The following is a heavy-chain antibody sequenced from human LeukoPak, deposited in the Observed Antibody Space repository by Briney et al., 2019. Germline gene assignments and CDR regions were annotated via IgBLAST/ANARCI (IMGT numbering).Heavy chain of an antibody. CDR3: ATHNLFRFEY. Sequence: GGSLRLSCEASGFTFKFYGMSWVRQAPGKGLEWVANINEDGSAQYYMDSVEGRFTVSRDNAKNSLYLQVNTLRPEDTAVYYCATHNLFRFEYWGQGTLVTVRS. CDR1: GFTFKFYG. D-gene: IGHD2-21*01. J-gene: IGHJ4*02. V-gene: IGHV3-7*01. CDR2: INEDGSAQ.